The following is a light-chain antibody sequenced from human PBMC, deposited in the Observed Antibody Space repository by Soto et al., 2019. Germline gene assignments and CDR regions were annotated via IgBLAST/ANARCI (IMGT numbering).Light chain of an antibody. Sequence: EILITQSPSTLSVSPGERATLSCRASQTISSNLAWYQHKPGQAPRLLFYGASNRATGIPARFTGSGSGTEFTFTISSLQSEDFAVYSCQQYDNWPPTFGGGTKVDIK. J-gene: IGKJ4*01. V-gene: IGKV3-15*01. CDR3: QQYDNWPPT. CDR1: QTISSN. CDR2: GAS.